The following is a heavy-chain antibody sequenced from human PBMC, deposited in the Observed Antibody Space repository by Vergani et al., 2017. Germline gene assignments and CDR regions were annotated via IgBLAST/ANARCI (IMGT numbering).Heavy chain of an antibody. D-gene: IGHD7-27*01. Sequence: EVQLLESGGGLVQPGGSLRLSCAASGFTFSSYAMSWVRQAPGKGLEWVSAISGSGGSTYYSDSVKGRFTISRDNSKNTLYLQMHSLRAEDTAVYYCAKDKAGLTGINDAFDIWGQGTMVTVSS. CDR1: GFTFSSYA. J-gene: IGHJ3*02. CDR3: AKDKAGLTGINDAFDI. V-gene: IGHV3-23*01. CDR2: ISGSGGST.